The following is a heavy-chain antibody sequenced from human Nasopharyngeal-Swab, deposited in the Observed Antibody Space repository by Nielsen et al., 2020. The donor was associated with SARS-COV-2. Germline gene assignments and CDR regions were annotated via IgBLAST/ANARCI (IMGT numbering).Heavy chain of an antibody. J-gene: IGHJ3*02. Sequence: VRQMPGKGLEWMGIIYPGDSDTRYSPSLQGQVTISADKSISTAYLQWSSLKASDTAMYYCARLYSGSYFDAFDIWGQGTRVTVSS. V-gene: IGHV5-51*01. D-gene: IGHD1-26*01. CDR3: ARLYSGSYFDAFDI. CDR2: IYPGDSDT.